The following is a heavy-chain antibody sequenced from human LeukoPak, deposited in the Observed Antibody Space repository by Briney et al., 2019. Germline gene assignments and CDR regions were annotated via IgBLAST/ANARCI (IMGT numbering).Heavy chain of an antibody. CDR1: GFTFSSYA. J-gene: IGHJ4*02. V-gene: IGHV3-23*01. CDR3: AKGAWRYCSGGSCYSNYFDY. CDR2: ISGSGGST. Sequence: GRSLRLSCAASGFTFSSYAMSWVRQAPGKGLEWVSAISGSGGSTYYADSVKGRFTISRDNSKNTLYLQMNSLRAEDTAVYYCAKGAWRYCSGGSCYSNYFDYWGQGTLVTVSS. D-gene: IGHD2-15*01.